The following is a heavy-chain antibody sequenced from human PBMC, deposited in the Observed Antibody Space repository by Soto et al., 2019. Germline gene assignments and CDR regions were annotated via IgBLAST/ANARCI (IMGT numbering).Heavy chain of an antibody. CDR3: ARRIVVVPAAMGFDY. J-gene: IGHJ4*02. D-gene: IGHD2-2*01. Sequence: SETLSLTCTVSGGSISSSSYYWGWIRQPPGKGLEWIGSIYYSGSTYYNPSLKSRVTISVDTSKNQFSLKLSSVTAADTAVYYCARRIVVVPAAMGFDYWGQGTLVTVSS. CDR1: GGSISSSSYY. CDR2: IYYSGST. V-gene: IGHV4-39*01.